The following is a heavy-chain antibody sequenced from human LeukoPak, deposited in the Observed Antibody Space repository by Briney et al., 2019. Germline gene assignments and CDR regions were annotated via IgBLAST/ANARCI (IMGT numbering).Heavy chain of an antibody. CDR3: ARYALYDFWSGSDY. D-gene: IGHD3-3*01. Sequence: SETLSLNCTVSGGSISSYYWSWIRQPPGKGLEWIGYIYYSGSTNYNPSLKSRVTISVDTSKNQFSLKLSSVTAADTAVYYCARYALYDFWSGSDYWGQRTLVTVSS. CDR1: GGSISSYY. J-gene: IGHJ4*02. V-gene: IGHV4-59*01. CDR2: IYYSGST.